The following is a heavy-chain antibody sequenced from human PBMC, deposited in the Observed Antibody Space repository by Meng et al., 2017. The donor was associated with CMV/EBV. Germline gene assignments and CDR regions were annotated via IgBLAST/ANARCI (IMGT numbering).Heavy chain of an antibody. D-gene: IGHD6-6*01. CDR1: GYTFTSYY. Sequence: ASVKVSCKASGYTFTSYYMHWVRQAPGQGLEWMGIINPSGGSTSYAQKFQGRVTMTRDTSTSTVYMELSSLRSEDTAVYYCARGHPQGQLAYYYYYGMDVWGQGTTVTVSS. V-gene: IGHV1-46*01. J-gene: IGHJ6*02. CDR2: INPSGGST. CDR3: ARGHPQGQLAYYYYYGMDV.